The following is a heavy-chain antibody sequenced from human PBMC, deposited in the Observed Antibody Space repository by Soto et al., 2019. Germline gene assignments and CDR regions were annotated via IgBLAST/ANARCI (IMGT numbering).Heavy chain of an antibody. CDR3: ARIPNDRGGWIDP. V-gene: IGHV1-18*01. J-gene: IGHJ5*02. D-gene: IGHD2-8*01. CDR2: STAYNGYT. CDR1: GYTFSSYG. Sequence: QVQLVQSGAEVKKPGASVKVSCKASGYTFSSYGITWVRQAPGQGLEWMGWSTAYNGYTNYAQKLQGRVTMTTDTSTNTAYMELTSLRSDDTAVYYCARIPNDRGGWIDPWGQGTLVTVSS.